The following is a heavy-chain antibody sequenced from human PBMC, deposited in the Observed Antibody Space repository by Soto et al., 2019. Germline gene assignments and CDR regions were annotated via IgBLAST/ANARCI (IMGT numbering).Heavy chain of an antibody. CDR1: GGTFSSYA. D-gene: IGHD3-3*01. Sequence: SVKVSCKASGGTFSSYAISWVRQAPGQGLEWMGGIIPIFGTANYAQKFQGRVTITADESTSTAYMELSSLRSEDTAVYYCARGVGFLEWLPPLDAFDIWGQGTMVTVSS. V-gene: IGHV1-69*13. J-gene: IGHJ3*02. CDR3: ARGVGFLEWLPPLDAFDI. CDR2: IIPIFGTA.